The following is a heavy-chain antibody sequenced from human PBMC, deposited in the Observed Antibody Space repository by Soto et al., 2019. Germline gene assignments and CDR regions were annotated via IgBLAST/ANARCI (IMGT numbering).Heavy chain of an antibody. Sequence: QVQLVQSGTEVKKPGASVKVSCKASGYSFTTYNLHWVRQAPGQGLEWMGIINPSVGSTTYAQNFQDRVTMTRDTSTTTVYMELISLRSEDTAVYYCARARDMDVWGQGTTVTVSS. CDR3: ARARDMDV. V-gene: IGHV1-46*01. CDR2: INPSVGST. J-gene: IGHJ6*02. CDR1: GYSFTTYN.